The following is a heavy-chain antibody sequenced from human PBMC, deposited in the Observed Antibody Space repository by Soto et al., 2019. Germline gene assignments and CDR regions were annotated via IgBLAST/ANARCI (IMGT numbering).Heavy chain of an antibody. CDR1: GFIFTSYG. CDR2: VSAANGYT. Sequence: QVQLVQSGPEMKKPGASVKVSCKGSGFIFTSYGFNWVRQAPGQGLEWVGWVSAANGYTRSAQKFQDRLIMTPDSSTNSAYMELRGLGPDDTALYYCAKGRSIAVPEESWGQGTLVTVSS. D-gene: IGHD6-19*01. CDR3: AKGRSIAVPEES. V-gene: IGHV1-18*01. J-gene: IGHJ5*02.